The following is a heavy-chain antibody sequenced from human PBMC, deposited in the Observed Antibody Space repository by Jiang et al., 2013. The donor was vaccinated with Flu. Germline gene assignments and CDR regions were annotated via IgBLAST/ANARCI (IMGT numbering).Heavy chain of an antibody. D-gene: IGHD4-23*01. J-gene: IGHJ6*03. V-gene: IGHV5-51*01. CDR2: IYPGDSDT. CDR3: ARLETTVVTPDYYYYYMDV. Sequence: GAEVKKPGESLKISCKGSGYSFTSYWIGWVRQMPGKGLEWMGIIYPGDSDTRYSPSFQGQVTISADKSISTAYLQWSSLKASDTAMYYCARLETTVVTPDYYYYYMDVWGKGTTVTVSS. CDR1: GYSFTSYW.